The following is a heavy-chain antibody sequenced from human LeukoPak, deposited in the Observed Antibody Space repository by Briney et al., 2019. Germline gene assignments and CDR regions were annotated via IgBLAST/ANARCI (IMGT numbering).Heavy chain of an antibody. CDR1: GYTFTGYY. D-gene: IGHD2-8*01. V-gene: IGHV1-2*02. Sequence: GASVKVSCKASGYTFTGYYMHWVRQAPGQGLEWMGWINPNSGGTNHAQKFQGRVTMTRDTSISTAYMELSRLRSDDTAVYYCARDSYCTNGVSPKDYWGQGTLVTVSS. CDR3: ARDSYCTNGVSPKDY. J-gene: IGHJ4*02. CDR2: INPNSGGT.